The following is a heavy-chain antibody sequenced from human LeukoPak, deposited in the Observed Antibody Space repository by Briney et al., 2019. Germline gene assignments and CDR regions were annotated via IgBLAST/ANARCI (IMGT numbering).Heavy chain of an antibody. Sequence: ASVKVSCKASGYTFTGYYMHWVRQAPGQGLEWMGRINPNGGGTNYAQKFQGRVTMTRDTSISTAYMELSRLRSDDTAVYYCAREGTYYYDSSGYYCDYWGQGTLVTVSS. CDR1: GYTFTGYY. J-gene: IGHJ4*02. V-gene: IGHV1-2*02. CDR2: INPNGGGT. D-gene: IGHD3-22*01. CDR3: AREGTYYYDSSGYYCDY.